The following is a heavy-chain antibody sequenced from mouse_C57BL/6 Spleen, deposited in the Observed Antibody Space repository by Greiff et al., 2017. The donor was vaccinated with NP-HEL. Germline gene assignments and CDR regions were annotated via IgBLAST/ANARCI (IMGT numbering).Heavy chain of an antibody. CDR3: ASESNSWYFDV. J-gene: IGHJ1*03. V-gene: IGHV1-82*01. Sequence: QVQLQQSGPELVKPGASVKISCKASGYAFSSSWMNWVKQRPGKGLEWIGRIYPGDGDTNYNGKFKGKATLTADKSSSTAYMQLSSLTSEDSAVYFCASESNSWYFDVWGTGTTVTVSS. CDR2: IYPGDGDT. CDR1: GYAFSSSW. D-gene: IGHD2-5*01.